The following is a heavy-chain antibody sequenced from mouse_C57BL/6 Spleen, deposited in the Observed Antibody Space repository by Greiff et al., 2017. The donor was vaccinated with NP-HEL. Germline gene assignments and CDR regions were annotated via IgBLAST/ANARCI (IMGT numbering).Heavy chain of an antibody. D-gene: IGHD3-2*02. J-gene: IGHJ4*01. V-gene: IGHV5-17*01. CDR2: ISSGSSTI. CDR1: GFTFSDYG. Sequence: EVQLVESGGGLVKPGGSLKLSCAASGFTFSDYGMHWVRQAPEKGLEWVAYISSGSSTIYYADTVKGRFTISRDNAKNTLFLQMTSLRSEDTAVDYCARGGAQAGDYWGQGTAVTVSS. CDR3: ARGGAQAGDY.